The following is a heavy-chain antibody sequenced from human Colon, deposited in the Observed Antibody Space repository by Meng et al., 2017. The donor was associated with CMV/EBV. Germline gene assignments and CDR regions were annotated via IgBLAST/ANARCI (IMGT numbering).Heavy chain of an antibody. V-gene: IGHV3-53*01. J-gene: IGHJ5*02. Sequence: LSCAASGFSVSGYYMSWVRQAPGKGLEWVSVIFSDASTLSIQSVAGRFSVSRDTLKNTVSLQMNSLRVDDTAVYYCAREPDDGEGFDPWGQGALVTVSS. CDR2: IFSDAST. CDR3: AREPDDGEGFDP. CDR1: GFSVSGYY. D-gene: IGHD1-1*01.